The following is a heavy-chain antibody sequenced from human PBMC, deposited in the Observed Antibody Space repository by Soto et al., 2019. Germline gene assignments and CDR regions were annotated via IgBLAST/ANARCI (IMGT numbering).Heavy chain of an antibody. CDR2: IYYSGST. V-gene: IGHV4-59*01. CDR1: GGSISSYY. J-gene: IGHJ6*02. CDR3: ARVGYLGGFDYYYGMDV. Sequence: SETLSLTCTVSGGSISSYYWSWIRQPPGKGLEWIGYIYYSGSTNYNPSLKSRVTISVDTSKNQFSLKLSSVTAADMAVYYCARVGYLGGFDYYYGMDVWGQGTTVTVSS. D-gene: IGHD2-15*01.